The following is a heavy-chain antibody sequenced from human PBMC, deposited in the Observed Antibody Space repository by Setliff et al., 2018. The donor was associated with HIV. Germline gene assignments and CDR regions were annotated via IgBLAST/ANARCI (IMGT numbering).Heavy chain of an antibody. CDR3: AEVFAYGIDCFDI. J-gene: IGHJ3*02. Sequence: GGSLRLSCAASGFTFSSYAMGWVRQAPGKGLEWVSTVGAVGAPTHYAESVKGRFTISKDNSKNTLYLQMSSLRDEDTAVYYCAEVFAYGIDCFDIWGQGTLVTVSS. CDR2: VGAVGAPT. CDR1: GFTFSSYA. V-gene: IGHV3-23*01. D-gene: IGHD2-21*01.